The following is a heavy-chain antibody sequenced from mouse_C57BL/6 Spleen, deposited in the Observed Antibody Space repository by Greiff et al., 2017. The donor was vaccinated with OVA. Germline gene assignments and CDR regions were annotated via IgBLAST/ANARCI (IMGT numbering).Heavy chain of an antibody. CDR2: IYPSDSET. V-gene: IGHV1-61*01. Sequence: VQLQQSGTVLARPGASVKMSCKTSGYTFTSYWMHWVKQRPGQGLEWIGNIYPSDSETHYNQKFKDKATLTVDKSSSTAYMQLSSLTSEDSAVYYCARGYGSSSFDYWGQGTTLTVSS. J-gene: IGHJ2*01. CDR3: ARGYGSSSFDY. D-gene: IGHD1-1*01. CDR1: GYTFTSYW.